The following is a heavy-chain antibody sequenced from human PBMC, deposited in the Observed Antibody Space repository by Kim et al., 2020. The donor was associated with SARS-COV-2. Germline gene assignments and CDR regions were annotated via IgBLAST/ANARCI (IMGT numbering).Heavy chain of an antibody. D-gene: IGHD3-22*01. CDR2: INGDGSSR. J-gene: IGHJ6*02. CDR3: ARDREYYDSSGYWTYFYGMDV. Sequence: GGSLRLSCAASGFSFNSYWMYWVRQAPGKGLVWVSRINGDGSSRSYADSVKGRFTTSRDNAKNTLYLQMNSLRAEDTAVYYCARDREYYDSSGYWTYFYGMDVWGQGATVTVSS. V-gene: IGHV3-74*01. CDR1: GFSFNSYW.